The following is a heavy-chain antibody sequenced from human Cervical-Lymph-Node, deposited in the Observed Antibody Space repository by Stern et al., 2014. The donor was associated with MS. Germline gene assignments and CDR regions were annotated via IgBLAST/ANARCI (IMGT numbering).Heavy chain of an antibody. Sequence: VQLEESGAEVKKPWSSVTVSCKASGGTFSSYAISWVRQAPGQGLEWMGGISPIFGTANDAQKFQGRVTITADESTSTAYMELSSLRSEDTAVYYCATPNYPTLWGQGTLVTVSS. V-gene: IGHV1-69*01. CDR1: GGTFSSYA. D-gene: IGHD2/OR15-2a*01. J-gene: IGHJ4*02. CDR2: ISPIFGTA. CDR3: ATPNYPTL.